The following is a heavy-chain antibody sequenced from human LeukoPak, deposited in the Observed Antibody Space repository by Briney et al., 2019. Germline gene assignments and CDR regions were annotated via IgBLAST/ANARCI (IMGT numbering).Heavy chain of an antibody. J-gene: IGHJ2*01. V-gene: IGHV4-34*01. CDR1: GGSIRGYY. D-gene: IGHD4-17*01. CDR3: ARRTTVNYWYFDL. Sequence: SETLSLTCNVSGGSIRGYYWSWIRQPPGKGLEWIGEINHSGSTNYNPSLKSRVTISVDTSKNQFSLKLNSVTAADTAVYYCARRTTVNYWYFDLWGRGTLVTVSS. CDR2: INHSGST.